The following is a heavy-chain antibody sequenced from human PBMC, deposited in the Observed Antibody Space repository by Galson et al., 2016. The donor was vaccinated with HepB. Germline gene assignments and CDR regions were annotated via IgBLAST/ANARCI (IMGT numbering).Heavy chain of an antibody. D-gene: IGHD3-22*01. J-gene: IGHJ4*02. V-gene: IGHV3-33*01. CDR2: IWYNGGQQ. CDR3: VRGDHYATSGYFLDH. CDR1: AFTFSNFG. Sequence: SLRLSCAASAFTFSNFGMHWVRQAPGKGLQWVAVIWYNGGQQYYADFAKGRFTISRDNSENTLYLQMNNLRAEDTAVYYCVRGDHYATSGYFLDHWGQGTLVTVSS.